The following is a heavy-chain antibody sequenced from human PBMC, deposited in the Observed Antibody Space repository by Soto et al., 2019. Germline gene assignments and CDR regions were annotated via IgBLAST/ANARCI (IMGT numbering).Heavy chain of an antibody. Sequence: SVKVSCKASGGTFSSYAISWVRQAPGQGPEWMGGIIPIFGTANYAQKFQGRVTITADESTSTAYMELSSLRSEDTAVYYCARDRVPMVYAIPPYYYYGMDVWGQGTTVTVSS. V-gene: IGHV1-69*13. CDR2: IIPIFGTA. CDR1: GGTFSSYA. J-gene: IGHJ6*02. CDR3: ARDRVPMVYAIPPYYYYGMDV. D-gene: IGHD2-8*01.